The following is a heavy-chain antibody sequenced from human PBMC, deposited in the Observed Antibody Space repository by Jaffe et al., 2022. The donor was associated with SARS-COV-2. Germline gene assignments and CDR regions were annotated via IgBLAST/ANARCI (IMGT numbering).Heavy chain of an antibody. CDR1: GFTFSNAW. CDR3: TTEYSSGWRYFDY. V-gene: IGHV3-15*01. CDR2: IKSKTDGGTT. Sequence: EVQLVESGGGLVKPGGSLRLSCAASGFTFSNAWMSWVRQAPGKGLEWVGRIKSKTDGGTTDYAAPVKGRFTISRDDSKNTLYLQMNSLKTEDTAVYYCTTEYSSGWRYFDYWGQGTLVTVSS. J-gene: IGHJ4*02. D-gene: IGHD6-19*01.